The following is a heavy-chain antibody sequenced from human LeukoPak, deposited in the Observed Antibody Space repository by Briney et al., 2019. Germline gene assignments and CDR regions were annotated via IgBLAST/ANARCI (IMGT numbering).Heavy chain of an antibody. J-gene: IGHJ4*02. D-gene: IGHD6-13*01. V-gene: IGHV3-48*03. Sequence: PGGSLRLSCAASGFIFSNYEMNWVRQAPGKGLKWVSYISDSGSTIYYADSVKGRFTISRDSAKKSLYLQMNSLRAEDTAVYYCARAGYSSSWTFDYWGQGTLVTVSS. CDR1: GFIFSNYE. CDR3: ARAGYSSSWTFDY. CDR2: ISDSGSTI.